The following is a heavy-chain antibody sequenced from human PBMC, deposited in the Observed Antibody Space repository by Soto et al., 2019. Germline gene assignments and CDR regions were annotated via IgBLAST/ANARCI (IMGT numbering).Heavy chain of an antibody. CDR3: AKSYYYDSSGTYSPRGYYYYYGMDV. V-gene: IGHV3-30*18. D-gene: IGHD3-22*01. J-gene: IGHJ6*02. Sequence: AGGSLRLSCAASGFTFRSYGMHWVRQAPGKGLEWMAVISHEGITKYFPGSVQGRFTISRDNSKNTLYLQMNSLRAEDTAVYYCAKSYYYDSSGTYSPRGYYYYYGMDVWGQGTTVTVSS. CDR2: ISHEGITK. CDR1: GFTFRSYG.